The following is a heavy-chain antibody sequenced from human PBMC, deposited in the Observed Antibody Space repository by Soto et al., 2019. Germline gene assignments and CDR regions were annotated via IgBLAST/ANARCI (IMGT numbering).Heavy chain of an antibody. Sequence: ITLKESVPPLVKPTQTLTLTCSFSGFSLSADGVGVGWIRQPPGLALEWLAMIYWDDDKHYNASLKSRLSITKDTSKSQVVLTMTNMDTVDTGTYYCATLTGSHWGRGALVTVSS. D-gene: IGHD3-9*01. V-gene: IGHV2-5*02. CDR3: ATLTGSH. CDR1: GFSLSADGVG. J-gene: IGHJ4*02. CDR2: IYWDDDK.